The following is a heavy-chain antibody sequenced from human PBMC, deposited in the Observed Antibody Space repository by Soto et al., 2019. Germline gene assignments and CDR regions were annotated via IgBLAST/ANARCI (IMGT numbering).Heavy chain of an antibody. Sequence: SETLSLTCTVSGGSISSGGYYWSWIRQHPGKGLEWIGYIYYSGSTYYNPSLKSRVTISVDTSKNQFSLKLSSVTAEDTAVYYCARGNYDAFDYWGQGTQVTVSS. J-gene: IGHJ4*02. CDR3: ARGNYDAFDY. V-gene: IGHV4-31*03. CDR1: GGSISSGGYY. D-gene: IGHD4-4*01. CDR2: IYYSGST.